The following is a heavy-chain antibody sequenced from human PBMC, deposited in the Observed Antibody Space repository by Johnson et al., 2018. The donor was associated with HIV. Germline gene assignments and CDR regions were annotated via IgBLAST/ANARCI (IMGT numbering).Heavy chain of an antibody. CDR3: AREKGKITIRDGFDI. V-gene: IGHV3-30*03. D-gene: IGHD5-24*01. J-gene: IGHJ3*02. CDR2: IAPDGTKD. Sequence: VQLVESGGGVVQPGRSLRLSCVASGFSFSSYGMHWVRQAPGNGLEWVAVIAPDGTKDVYGDVVTGRFTISRDNYKNTLYLQMKSLRPEDTAVYFCAREKGKITIRDGFDIWGQGTMVTVSS. CDR1: GFSFSSYG.